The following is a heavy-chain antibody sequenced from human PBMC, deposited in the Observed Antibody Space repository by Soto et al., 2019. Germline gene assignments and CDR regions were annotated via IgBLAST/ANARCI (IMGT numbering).Heavy chain of an antibody. Sequence: PGGSLRLSCAASGFTFSNAWMSWVRQAPGKGMEWVGRIKSKTDGGTTDYAAPVKGRFTISRDDSKNTLYLQMNSLKTEDTAVYYCARAPHIVAAYYYYYGMDVWGQGXTVTVSS. CDR3: ARAPHIVAAYYYYYGMDV. CDR1: GFTFSNAW. V-gene: IGHV3-15*01. J-gene: IGHJ6*02. D-gene: IGHD5-12*01. CDR2: IKSKTDGGTT.